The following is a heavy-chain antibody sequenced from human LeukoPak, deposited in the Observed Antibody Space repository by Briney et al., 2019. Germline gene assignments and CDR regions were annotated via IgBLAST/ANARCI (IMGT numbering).Heavy chain of an antibody. CDR1: GGSISSGGYY. V-gene: IGHV4-31*03. CDR2: IYYSGST. CDR3: ARFTMVRGVIITSYREYYFDY. D-gene: IGHD3-10*01. J-gene: IGHJ4*02. Sequence: SQTLSLTCTVSGGSISSGGYYWSWIRQHPGKGLEWMGYIYYSGSTYYNPSLKSRVTISVDTSKNQFSLKLSSVTAADTAVYYCARFTMVRGVIITSYREYYFDYWGQGTLVTVSS.